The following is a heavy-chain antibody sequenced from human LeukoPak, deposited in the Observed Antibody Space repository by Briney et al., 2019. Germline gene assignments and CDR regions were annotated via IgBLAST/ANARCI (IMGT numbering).Heavy chain of an antibody. CDR1: GGTFSSYA. D-gene: IGHD5-18*01. CDR2: IIPILGIP. J-gene: IGHJ4*02. Sequence: SVKVSCKASGGTFSSYAINWVRQAPGQGLEWMGRIIPILGIPNYAQQFQGRVTITADKSTSTAYTELSSLRSDDTAVYYCARVPTAVDTAMVTAYWGQGTLVTVSS. CDR3: ARVPTAVDTAMVTAY. V-gene: IGHV1-69*04.